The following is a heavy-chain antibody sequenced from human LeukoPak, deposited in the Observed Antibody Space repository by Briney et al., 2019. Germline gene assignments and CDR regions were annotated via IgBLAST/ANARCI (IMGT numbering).Heavy chain of an antibody. D-gene: IGHD1-1*01. V-gene: IGHV4-59*13. CDR3: ARVTTGTVDY. Sequence: SETLSLTCTVSSDSISSYYWGWIRQPPGKGLEGIGYISYSGSTNYIPSLKSRVTILVDTSKNQFFLKLSSVTAADTAVYYCARVTTGTVDYWGQGTLVTVYS. J-gene: IGHJ4*02. CDR2: ISYSGST. CDR1: SDSISSYY.